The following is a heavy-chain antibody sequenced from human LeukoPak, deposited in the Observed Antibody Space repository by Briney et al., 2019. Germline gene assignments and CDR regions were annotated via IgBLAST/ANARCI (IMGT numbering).Heavy chain of an antibody. J-gene: IGHJ2*01. CDR2: IGIAGDT. CDR3: ARVRKYSGYYSWYFDL. CDR1: GFTFNTYD. V-gene: IGHV3-13*03. D-gene: IGHD5-12*01. Sequence: PGGSLRLSCAACGFTFNTYDMYWVRQATGKGLEWVSAIGIAGDTYFPGSVKGQFTISRENAENSLCLQMNSLRAGDTAVYYCARVRKYSGYYSWYFDLWGRGTLVTVSS.